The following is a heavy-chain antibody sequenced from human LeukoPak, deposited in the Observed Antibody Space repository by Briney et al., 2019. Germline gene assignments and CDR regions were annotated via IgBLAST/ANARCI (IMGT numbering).Heavy chain of an antibody. Sequence: AGGSLRLSCAASGFSFSRVWMSWVRQAPGKGLEWVSATGSTGVSTFYADSVKGRFTVSRDNSKNTLSLQMNSLRAEDTAVYYCAKDPGVVPAHYFDYWGQGILVTVSS. J-gene: IGHJ4*02. CDR3: AKDPGVVPAHYFDY. D-gene: IGHD2-2*01. CDR2: TGSTGVST. CDR1: GFSFSRVW. V-gene: IGHV3-23*01.